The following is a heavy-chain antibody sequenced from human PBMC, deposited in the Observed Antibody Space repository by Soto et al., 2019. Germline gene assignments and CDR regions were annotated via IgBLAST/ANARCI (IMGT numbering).Heavy chain of an antibody. D-gene: IGHD3-22*01. V-gene: IGHV3-33*01. Sequence: GGSLRLSCAASGFTFSSYGMHWVRQAPGKGLEWVAVIWYDGSNKYYADSVKGRFTISRDNSKNTLYLQMNSLRAEDTAVYYCARVRYYYDSSGYSAPAAYYYYGMDVWGQGTTVTVS. CDR3: ARVRYYYDSSGYSAPAAYYYYGMDV. CDR1: GFTFSSYG. J-gene: IGHJ6*02. CDR2: IWYDGSNK.